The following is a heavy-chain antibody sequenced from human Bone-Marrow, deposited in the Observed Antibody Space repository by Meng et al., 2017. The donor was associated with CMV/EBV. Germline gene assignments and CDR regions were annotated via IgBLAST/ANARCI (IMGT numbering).Heavy chain of an antibody. D-gene: IGHD5-18*01. CDR1: GFTFSAYA. Sequence: GGSLRLSCAASGFTFSAYAMHWVRQAPGKGLEYVSAISSNGGSTYYADSVKGRFTISRDNSKNTLYLQMNSLRAEDTAVYYCARGGLSGYSYRGGYYYGMDVWGQVTTVTVSS. CDR2: ISSNGGST. CDR3: ARGGLSGYSYRGGYYYGMDV. V-gene: IGHV3-64*02. J-gene: IGHJ6*02.